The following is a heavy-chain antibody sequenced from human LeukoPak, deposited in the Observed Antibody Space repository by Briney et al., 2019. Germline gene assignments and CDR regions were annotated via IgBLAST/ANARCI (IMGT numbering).Heavy chain of an antibody. CDR1: GGTFSSYA. V-gene: IGHV1-69*01. D-gene: IGHD4-11*01. CDR2: IIPIFGTA. CDR3: ARSPNDYSNYDYYYYGMDV. J-gene: IGHJ6*02. Sequence: SVMVSCKASGGTFSSYAISWVRQAPGQGLEWMGGIIPIFGTANYAQKFQGRVTITADESTSTAYMELSSLRSEDTAVYYCARSPNDYSNYDYYYYGMDVWGQGTTVTVSS.